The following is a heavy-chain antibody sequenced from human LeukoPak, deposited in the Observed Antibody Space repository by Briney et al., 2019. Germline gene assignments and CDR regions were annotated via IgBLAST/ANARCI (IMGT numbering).Heavy chain of an antibody. Sequence: GGSLRLSCAASGFTFSSYSMNWVRQAPGKGLEWVSSISSSSSYMYYADSVKGRFTISRDNAKNSLYLQMNSLRAEDTAAYYCARDRVVAAAAHFDYWGQGTLVTVSS. V-gene: IGHV3-21*01. D-gene: IGHD6-13*01. CDR1: GFTFSSYS. CDR3: ARDRVVAAAAHFDY. CDR2: ISSSSSYM. J-gene: IGHJ4*02.